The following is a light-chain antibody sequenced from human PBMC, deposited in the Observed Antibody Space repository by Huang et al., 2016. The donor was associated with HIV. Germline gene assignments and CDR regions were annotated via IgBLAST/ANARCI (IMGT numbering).Light chain of an antibody. V-gene: IGKV2-30*02. CDR3: MQSTHWPPIT. J-gene: IGKJ5*01. CDR2: NLS. CDR1: QSLVHSDGNTN. Sequence: DVVLAQSPLSLPVTLGQPASISCRSSQSLVHSDGNTNLNWFQQRQGRYPRRLIYNLSNRDSVVPDRFSGSGSVTDFTLKISRVEAEDGGVYYCMQSTHWPPITFGQGTRLEIK.